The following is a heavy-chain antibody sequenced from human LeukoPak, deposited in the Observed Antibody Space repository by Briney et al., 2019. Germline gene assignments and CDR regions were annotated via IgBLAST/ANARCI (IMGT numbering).Heavy chain of an antibody. J-gene: IGHJ4*02. CDR2: IKQDGSEQ. Sequence: GGSLRLSCAASGFTFSSYWMSWVRQAPGKGLEWVANIKQDGSEQYYVDSVKGRFTISRDNAKNSLYLQMNSLRAEDTAVYYCARVGRSGSYDYWGQGTLVTVSS. D-gene: IGHD3-10*01. V-gene: IGHV3-7*01. CDR1: GFTFSSYW. CDR3: ARVGRSGSYDY.